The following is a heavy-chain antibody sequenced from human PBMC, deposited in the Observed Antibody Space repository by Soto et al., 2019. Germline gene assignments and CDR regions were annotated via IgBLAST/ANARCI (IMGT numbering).Heavy chain of an antibody. Sequence: QVQLVQSGAEVKKPGASVKVSCKASGYTFTGHYMHWVRQAPGQGLEWMGWINPNSVGTNYAQKLQGRVTMTSDTSISTAYMELSRLRSDDTAVYYCAREPMVRAAHGFDIWGQGTMVTVSS. CDR3: AREPMVRAAHGFDI. CDR1: GYTFTGHY. V-gene: IGHV1-2*02. J-gene: IGHJ3*02. CDR2: INPNSVGT. D-gene: IGHD3-10*01.